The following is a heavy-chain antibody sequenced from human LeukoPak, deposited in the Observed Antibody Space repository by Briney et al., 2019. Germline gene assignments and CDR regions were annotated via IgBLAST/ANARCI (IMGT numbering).Heavy chain of an antibody. CDR2: ISAYNGNT. J-gene: IGHJ4*02. D-gene: IGHD3-22*01. CDR3: ARVPDYYDSSGYYRVLDY. V-gene: IGHV1-18*01. CDR1: GYTFTSYG. Sequence: ASVKVSCKASGYTFTSYGISWVRQAPGQGLEWMGWISAYNGNTNYAQKLQGRVTMTTDTSTSTAYVELRSLRSDDTAVYYCARVPDYYDSSGYYRVLDYWGQGTLVTVSS.